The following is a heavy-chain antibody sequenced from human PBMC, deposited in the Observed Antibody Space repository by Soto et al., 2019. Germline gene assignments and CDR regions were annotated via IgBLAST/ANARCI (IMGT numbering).Heavy chain of an antibody. CDR2: IYYSGST. D-gene: IGHD1-26*01. V-gene: IGHV4-39*01. Sequence: PSETLSLTCTVSGGSISSSSYYWGWIRQPPGKGLEWIGSIYYSGSTYYNPSLKSRVTISVDTSKNQLSLKLSSVTAADTAVYYCASVIIVGATQFDYWGQGTLVTVSS. J-gene: IGHJ4*02. CDR3: ASVIIVGATQFDY. CDR1: GGSISSSSYY.